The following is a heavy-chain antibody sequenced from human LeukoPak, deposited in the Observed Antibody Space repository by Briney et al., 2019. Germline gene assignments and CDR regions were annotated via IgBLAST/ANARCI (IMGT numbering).Heavy chain of an antibody. CDR2: ISYDGSNK. J-gene: IGHJ4*02. D-gene: IGHD3-3*01. CDR1: GFTFSSYA. Sequence: GGSLRLFCAASGFTFSSYAMHWVRQAPGKGLEWVAVISYDGSNKYYADSVKGRFTISRDNSKNTLYLQMNSLRAEDTAVYYCARDYDFWSGYSYYFDYWGQGTLVTVSS. V-gene: IGHV3-30*04. CDR3: ARDYDFWSGYSYYFDY.